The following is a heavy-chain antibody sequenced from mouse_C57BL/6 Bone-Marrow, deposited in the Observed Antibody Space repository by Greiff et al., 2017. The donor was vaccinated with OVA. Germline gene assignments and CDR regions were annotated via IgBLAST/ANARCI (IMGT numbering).Heavy chain of an antibody. CDR2: ISDGGSYT. V-gene: IGHV5-4*01. CDR1: GFTFSSYA. D-gene: IGHD2-9*01. J-gene: IGHJ4*01. Sequence: EVMLVESGGGLVKPGGSLKLSCAASGFTFSSYAMSWVRQTPEKRLEWVATISDGGSYTYYPDNVKGRFTISRDNAKNNLYLQMSHLKSEDTAMYYCAREGRKDSTLLWLRRPYAMDYWGQGTSVTVSS. CDR3: AREGRKDSTLLWLRRPYAMDY.